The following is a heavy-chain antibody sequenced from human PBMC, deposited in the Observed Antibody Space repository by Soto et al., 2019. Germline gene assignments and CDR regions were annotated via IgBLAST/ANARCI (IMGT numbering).Heavy chain of an antibody. CDR3: ARHGIATIRYFDY. V-gene: IGHV5-51*01. CDR1: GYSFTSYW. D-gene: IGHD5-12*01. CDR2: IYPGDSDT. Sequence: GESLKISCKGSGYSFTSYWIGWVRQMPGKGLEWMGIIYPGDSDTRYSPSFQGQVTISADKAISTAYLQWSSLKASDTAMYYCARHGIATIRYFDYWGQGTLVTVSS. J-gene: IGHJ4*02.